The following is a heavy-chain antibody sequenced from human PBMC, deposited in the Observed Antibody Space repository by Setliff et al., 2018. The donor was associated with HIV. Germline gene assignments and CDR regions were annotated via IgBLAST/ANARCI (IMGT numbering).Heavy chain of an antibody. CDR3: ARDSVSGYYYADY. J-gene: IGHJ4*02. V-gene: IGHV1-69*13. Sequence: ASVKVSCKTSGGTSSSYAISWVRQAPGQGLEWMGGIIPIFGTPNYAQKFQGRVTITADESTSTAYTELSSLRSEDTAVYYCARDSVSGYYYADYWGQGTLVTVSS. D-gene: IGHD3-22*01. CDR2: IIPIFGTP. CDR1: GGTSSSYA.